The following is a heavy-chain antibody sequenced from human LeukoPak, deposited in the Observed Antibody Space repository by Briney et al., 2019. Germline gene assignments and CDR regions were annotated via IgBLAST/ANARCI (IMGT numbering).Heavy chain of an antibody. Sequence: HPGGSLRLSCAASGFTFSSYAMSWVRQAPGKGLEWVSAISGSGGSTYYADSVKGRFTISRDNSKDTLYLQMNSLRAEDTAVYYCAGLRGYYDSSGYYPFDYWGQGTLVTVSS. V-gene: IGHV3-23*01. J-gene: IGHJ4*02. CDR2: ISGSGGST. CDR1: GFTFSSYA. D-gene: IGHD3-22*01. CDR3: AGLRGYYDSSGYYPFDY.